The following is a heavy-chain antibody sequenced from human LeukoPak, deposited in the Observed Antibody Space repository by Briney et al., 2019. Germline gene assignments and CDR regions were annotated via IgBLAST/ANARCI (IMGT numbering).Heavy chain of an antibody. Sequence: GGSLRLSCAASGFTFSTYAMGWVRQAPGKGLEWVSAITGSGSDTYYADSVKGRFTISRDNSKNTLYLQMNSLRVEDTAVYYCARGSNGWHGIDYWGQGTLVTVSS. CDR3: ARGSNGWHGIDY. D-gene: IGHD6-19*01. CDR2: ITGSGSDT. J-gene: IGHJ4*02. V-gene: IGHV3-23*01. CDR1: GFTFSTYA.